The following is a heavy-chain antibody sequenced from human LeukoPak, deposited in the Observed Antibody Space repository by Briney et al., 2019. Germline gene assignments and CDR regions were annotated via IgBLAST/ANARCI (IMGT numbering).Heavy chain of an antibody. D-gene: IGHD3-16*01. CDR2: INTEGSST. CDR1: GFTFNTHW. J-gene: IGHJ4*02. CDR3: ARSRLGELVY. Sequence: PGGSLRLSCAASGFTFNTHWMHWVRQAPGKGLVWVSRINTEGSSTNYADSVKGRFTISRDNAKNTLYLQMNSLRAEDTAVYYCARSRLGELVYWGQGTLVTVSS. V-gene: IGHV3-74*01.